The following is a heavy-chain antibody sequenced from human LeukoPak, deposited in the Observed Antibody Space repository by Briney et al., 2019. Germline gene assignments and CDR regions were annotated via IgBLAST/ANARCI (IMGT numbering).Heavy chain of an antibody. D-gene: IGHD6-19*01. CDR2: INWNGGST. J-gene: IGHJ4*02. Sequence: GGSLRLSCAASGFRFDDHGMSWVRQVPGKGLEWVSGINWNGGSTGYGDSVKGRFTISRDNAKNSLYLQMNSLRAEDTALYYCAGGDRNGWYFDYRGQGILVTVSS. CDR3: AGGDRNGWYFDY. V-gene: IGHV3-20*04. CDR1: GFRFDDHG.